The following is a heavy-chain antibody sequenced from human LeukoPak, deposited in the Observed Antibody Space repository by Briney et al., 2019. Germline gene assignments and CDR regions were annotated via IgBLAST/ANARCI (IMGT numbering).Heavy chain of an antibody. D-gene: IGHD4-17*01. V-gene: IGHV3-23*01. CDR3: SKPDHGDYYFDY. Sequence: GGSLRLSCTASGFTFSDYAMNWVRQAPGKGLEWVSGIRGSGGSTYYADSVKGRFTISRDNSKNTLYLQMSSLRAEDTAVYYCSKPDHGDYYFDYWGQGTLVTVSS. CDR1: GFTFSDYA. CDR2: IRGSGGST. J-gene: IGHJ4*02.